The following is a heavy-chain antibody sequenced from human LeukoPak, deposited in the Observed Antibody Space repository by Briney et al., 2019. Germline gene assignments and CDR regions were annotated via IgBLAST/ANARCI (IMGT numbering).Heavy chain of an antibody. D-gene: IGHD2-15*01. Sequence: GGSLRLSCAASGCTVSSNYMGWVRQAPGKGLEWVSVIYSGGSTYYADSVKGRFTISRDNSKNTLYLQMNSLRAEDTAVYYCARLYCSGGSCHFDYWGQGTLVTVSS. CDR2: IYSGGST. V-gene: IGHV3-53*01. CDR3: ARLYCSGGSCHFDY. CDR1: GCTVSSNY. J-gene: IGHJ4*02.